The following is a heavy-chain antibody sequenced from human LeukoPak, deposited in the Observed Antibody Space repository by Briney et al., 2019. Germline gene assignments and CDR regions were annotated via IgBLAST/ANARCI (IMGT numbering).Heavy chain of an antibody. CDR2: IYPRGST. CDR3: ATSYDSKTAPYDL. CDR1: GASISSYC. J-gene: IGHJ5*02. D-gene: IGHD3-3*01. Sequence: PSETLSLTCTVSGASISSYCWSWVRQPPGKGLEWIGYIYPRGSTDYNPSLKSRVTVSVDTSKNQVSMELRSLTATDTAVYYCATSYDSKTAPYDLWGQGTLVTVSS. V-gene: IGHV4-4*09.